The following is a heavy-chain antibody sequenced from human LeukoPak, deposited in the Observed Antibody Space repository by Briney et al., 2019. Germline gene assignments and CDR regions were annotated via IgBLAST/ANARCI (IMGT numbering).Heavy chain of an antibody. CDR3: ARVVRYSSSWYSAYYFDY. CDR1: GGTFSSYA. V-gene: IGHV1-69*05. Sequence: SVKVSCKASGGTFSSYAISWVRQAPGQGLEWMGGIIPIFGTANYAQKFQGRVTITTDESTSTACMELSSLRSEDTAVYYCARVVRYSSSWYSAYYFDYWGQGTLVTVSS. D-gene: IGHD6-13*01. CDR2: IIPIFGTA. J-gene: IGHJ4*02.